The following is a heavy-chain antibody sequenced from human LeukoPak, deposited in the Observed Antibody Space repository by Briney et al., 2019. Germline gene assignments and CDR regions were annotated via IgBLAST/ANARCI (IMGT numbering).Heavy chain of an antibody. CDR1: GLTFSDYA. V-gene: IGHV3-23*01. CDR2: ITSGFTP. CDR3: AKDYSDSRVADVFFEY. J-gene: IGHJ4*02. D-gene: IGHD2-15*01. Sequence: PGGSLRRSCAASGLTFSDYAMSWFRQAPGKGLEWVSGITSGFTPHYADSVKGRFTISRDNSKNTFHLQLNSLRAEDTAVYYCAKDYSDSRVADVFFEYWGQGTLVTVSS.